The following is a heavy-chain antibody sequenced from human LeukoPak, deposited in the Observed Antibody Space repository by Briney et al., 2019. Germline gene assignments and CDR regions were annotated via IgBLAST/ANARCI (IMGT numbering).Heavy chain of an antibody. CDR3: ARDVDGIVVVPAAGNWFDP. D-gene: IGHD2-2*01. Sequence: ASVKVSCKASGYTFTSYGISWVRQAPGQGLEWMGWINPNSGGTNYAQKFQGWVTMTRDTSISTAYMELSSLRSEDTAVYYCARDVDGIVVVPAAGNWFDPWGQGTLVTVSS. CDR1: GYTFTSYG. J-gene: IGHJ5*02. CDR2: INPNSGGT. V-gene: IGHV1-2*04.